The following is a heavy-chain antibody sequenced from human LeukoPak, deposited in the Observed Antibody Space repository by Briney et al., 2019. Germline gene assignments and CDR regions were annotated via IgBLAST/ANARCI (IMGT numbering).Heavy chain of an antibody. Sequence: PSETLSLTCTVPGDSISSYYWGWIRQPPGKRLEWIGYISYSGGTNYNPSLKSRVMISIDTSQKQFSLQLRFVTAADTAVYYCARVHYYGSGVSSYFDHWGQGTLVTVSS. V-gene: IGHV4-59*01. J-gene: IGHJ4*02. CDR3: ARVHYYGSGVSSYFDH. D-gene: IGHD3-10*01. CDR2: ISYSGGT. CDR1: GDSISSYY.